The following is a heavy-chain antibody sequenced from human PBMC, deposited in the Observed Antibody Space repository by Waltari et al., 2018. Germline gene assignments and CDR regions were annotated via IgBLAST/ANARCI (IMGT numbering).Heavy chain of an antibody. CDR2: SRGNNGHT. CDR3: ARERHRLMEEGYLMALDP. V-gene: IGHV1-18*01. D-gene: IGHD3-3*01. J-gene: IGHJ5*02. Sequence: QVQLVQSGAEVKKPGASVKVSCKASGYTFRASGIRWVRQAPGQGLEWMGWSRGNNGHTNHAQKFQGRLIMTEDTSATTVYMELTYLTSDDTAVYYCARERHRLMEEGYLMALDPWGQGTLVTVSS. CDR1: GYTFRASG.